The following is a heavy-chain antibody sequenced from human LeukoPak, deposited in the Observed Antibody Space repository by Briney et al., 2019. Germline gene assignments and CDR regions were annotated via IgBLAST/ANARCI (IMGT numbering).Heavy chain of an antibody. D-gene: IGHD3-3*01. V-gene: IGHV4-61*05. CDR2: IYYSGST. CDR1: GGSISSSSYY. Sequence: SETLSLTCTVSGGSISSSSYYWGWIRQPPGKGLEWIGYIYYSGSTNYNPSLKSRVTISVDTSKNQFSLKLSSVTAADTAVYYCARSLLAGEWSFPFDYWGQGTLVTVSS. CDR3: ARSLLAGEWSFPFDY. J-gene: IGHJ4*02.